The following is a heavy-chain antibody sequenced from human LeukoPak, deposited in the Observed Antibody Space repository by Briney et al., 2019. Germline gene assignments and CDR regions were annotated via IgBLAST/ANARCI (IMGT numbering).Heavy chain of an antibody. V-gene: IGHV1-18*04. CDR3: ARDEIKYQLLPYGMDV. J-gene: IGHJ6*04. CDR2: ISAYNGNT. D-gene: IGHD2-2*01. Sequence: ASVKVSCKASGYTFTSYGISWVRQAPGHGLEWMGWISAYNGNTNYAQKLQGRVTMTTDTSTSTAYMELRSLRSDDTAVCYCARDEIKYQLLPYGMDVWGKGTTVTVSS. CDR1: GYTFTSYG.